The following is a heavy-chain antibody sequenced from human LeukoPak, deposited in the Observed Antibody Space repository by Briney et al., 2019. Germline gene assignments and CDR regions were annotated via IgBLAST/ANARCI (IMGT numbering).Heavy chain of an antibody. J-gene: IGHJ4*02. V-gene: IGHV1-2*02. Sequence: ASVKVACRTSGYTFSDYYLHWVRQAPGHGLEWMGYIIPNSGGTTYAQKFQGRVTMTRDTSISAAYLDLSGLRSDDTAVYYCSTEDKYCTTSTCGDSWGQGTLVTVSS. CDR1: GYTFSDYY. CDR3: STEDKYCTTSTCGDS. D-gene: IGHD2/OR15-2a*01. CDR2: IIPNSGGT.